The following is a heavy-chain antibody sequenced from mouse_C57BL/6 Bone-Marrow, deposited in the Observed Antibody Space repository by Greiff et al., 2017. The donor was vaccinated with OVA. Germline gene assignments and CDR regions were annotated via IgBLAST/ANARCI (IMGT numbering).Heavy chain of an antibody. D-gene: IGHD2-1*01. Sequence: QVQLQQPGAELVKPGASVKLSCKASGYTFTSYWMHWVKQRPGQGLEWIGMIHPNSGSTNYNEKFKSNATLTVDKSSSTAYLQLSSLPSEDSAVYYCARGVYFPFAYWGQGTLVTVSA. CDR3: ARGVYFPFAY. J-gene: IGHJ3*01. CDR1: GYTFTSYW. CDR2: IHPNSGST. V-gene: IGHV1-64*01.